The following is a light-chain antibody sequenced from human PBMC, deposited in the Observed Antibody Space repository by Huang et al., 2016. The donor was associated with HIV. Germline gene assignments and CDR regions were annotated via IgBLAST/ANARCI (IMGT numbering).Light chain of an antibody. CDR2: DAS. Sequence: EIVMTQSPDTLSVSPGERVSLSCRASQSITHSLAWYQQKPGTPPRLLFYDASTRAPGSSARFRGSGSGTDFTLTISSLQSEDVAIYYCQQYSNWPRGTFGQGTRVQIK. CDR3: QQYSNWPRGT. V-gene: IGKV3-15*01. J-gene: IGKJ1*01. CDR1: QSITHS.